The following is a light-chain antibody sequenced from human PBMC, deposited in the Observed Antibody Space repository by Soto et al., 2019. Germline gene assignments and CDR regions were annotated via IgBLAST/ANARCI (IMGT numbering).Light chain of an antibody. CDR1: SSNIAINT. V-gene: IGLV1-44*01. CDR2: INN. CDR3: AAWDDSVNGWV. J-gene: IGLJ3*02. Sequence: QSVLPQPPSASGAPGQWVTISCSGGSSNIAINTVNWYLQLPGTAPKLLIYINNQRPSGVSDRFSGSKSGTSASLAITGLQSEDEGDYYCAAWDDSVNGWVFGGGTQLTVL.